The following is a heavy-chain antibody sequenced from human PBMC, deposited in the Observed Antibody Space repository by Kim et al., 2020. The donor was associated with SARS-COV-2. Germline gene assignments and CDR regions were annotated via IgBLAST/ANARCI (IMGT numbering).Heavy chain of an antibody. CDR3: AREGN. V-gene: IGHV3-7*01. Sequence: GGSLRLSCAASGFTFSRYWMSWVRQAPGKGPEWVASIKQDGSEIYYEDSVKGRFTISRDNAKNSLYLQMNSLRAEDTAVYYCAREGNWGQGTLVTVSS. CDR1: GFTFSRYW. J-gene: IGHJ4*02. CDR2: IKQDGSEI.